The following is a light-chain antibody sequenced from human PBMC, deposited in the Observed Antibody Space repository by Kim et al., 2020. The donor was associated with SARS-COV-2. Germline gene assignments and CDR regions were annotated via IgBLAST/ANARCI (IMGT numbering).Light chain of an antibody. Sequence: DIQMTQSPSSLSASVGDRVTITCRASQGIANYVAWYQQKPGKLPNLLIYAASTLQSGVPSRFSGSGSGTDFTLTISSLQPEDVAIYYCQNYNSAPLTVGRRTKVDI. CDR2: AAS. CDR1: QGIANY. V-gene: IGKV1-27*01. CDR3: QNYNSAPLT. J-gene: IGKJ3*01.